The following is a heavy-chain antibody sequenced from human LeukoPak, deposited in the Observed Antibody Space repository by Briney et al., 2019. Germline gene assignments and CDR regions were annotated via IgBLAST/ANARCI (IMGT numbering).Heavy chain of an antibody. CDR3: AKHAGGHDLDALDI. Sequence: GGTLRLSCAASRFTFSSYVMSWVRQAPGKGLEWVSSISRSAGATYYADSVKGRFTISRDNSRNTLSLHMNSLRAEDTAVYFCAKHAGGHDLDALDIWGQGTMVTVSS. V-gene: IGHV3-23*01. J-gene: IGHJ3*02. CDR1: RFTFSSYV. CDR2: ISRSAGAT. D-gene: IGHD2-2*01.